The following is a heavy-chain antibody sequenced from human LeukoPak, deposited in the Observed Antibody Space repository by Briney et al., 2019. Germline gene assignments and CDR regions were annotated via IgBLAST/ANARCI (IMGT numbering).Heavy chain of an antibody. J-gene: IGHJ5*02. CDR2: INPNSGGT. Sequence: ASVKVSCKASGYNFITIATSWVRQAPGQGLEWMGWINPNSGGTNYAQKFQGRVTMTRDTSISTAYMELSRLRSDDTAVYYCARDGITGTPEEYNWFDPWGQGTLVTVSS. V-gene: IGHV1-2*02. CDR1: GYNFITIA. D-gene: IGHD1-7*01. CDR3: ARDGITGTPEEYNWFDP.